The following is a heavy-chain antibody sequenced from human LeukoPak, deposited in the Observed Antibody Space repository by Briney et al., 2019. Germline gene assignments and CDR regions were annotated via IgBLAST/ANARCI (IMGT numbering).Heavy chain of an antibody. CDR3: ARSRRKASARGSWFDP. V-gene: IGHV1-8*03. Sequence: GASVKVSCKAPGYTFTSYDINWVRQATGQGLEWMGWMNPNSGNTGYAQKFQGRVTITRNTSISTAYMELSSLRSEDTAVYYCARSRRKASARGSWFDPWGQGTLVTVSS. CDR1: GYTFTSYD. D-gene: IGHD3-10*01. J-gene: IGHJ5*02. CDR2: MNPNSGNT.